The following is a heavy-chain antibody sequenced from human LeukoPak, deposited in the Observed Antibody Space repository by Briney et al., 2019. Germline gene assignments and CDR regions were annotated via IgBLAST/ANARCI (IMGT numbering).Heavy chain of an antibody. J-gene: IGHJ5*02. D-gene: IGHD3-22*01. CDR3: ALRSGSYYYDSSGYRNWFDP. CDR2: IYHSGST. Sequence: SETLSLTCAVSGDSISSGGYSWSWIRQPPGKGLEWIGSIYHSGSTYYNPSLKSRVTISVDTSKNQFSLKLSSVTAADTAVYYCALRSGSYYYDSSGYRNWFDPWGQGTLVTVSS. V-gene: IGHV4-38-2*01. CDR1: GDSISSGGYS.